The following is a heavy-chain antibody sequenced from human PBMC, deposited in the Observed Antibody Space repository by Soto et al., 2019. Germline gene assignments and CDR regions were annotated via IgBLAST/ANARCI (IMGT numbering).Heavy chain of an antibody. V-gene: IGHV3-21*01. CDR3: AREGYSSSWSLGAFDI. D-gene: IGHD6-13*01. J-gene: IGHJ3*02. CDR2: ISSSSSYI. Sequence: GGSLRLSCAASGFTFSSYSMNWVRQAPGKGLEWVSSISSSSSYIYYADSVKGRFTISRDNAKNSLYLQMNSLRAEDTAVYYCAREGYSSSWSLGAFDIWGQGTMVTVS. CDR1: GFTFSSYS.